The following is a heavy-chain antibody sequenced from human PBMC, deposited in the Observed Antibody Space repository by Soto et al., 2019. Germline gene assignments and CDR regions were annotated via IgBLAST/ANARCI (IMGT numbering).Heavy chain of an antibody. V-gene: IGHV1-69*13. D-gene: IGHD3-10*01. J-gene: IGHJ6*02. Sequence: ASVKVSCKASGGTFSSYAISWVRQAPGQGLEWMGGIIPIFGTANYAQKFQGRVTITADESTSTAYMELGSLRSEDTAVYYCARDRGKRGYYYYGMDVWGQGTTVTVSS. CDR1: GGTFSSYA. CDR2: IIPIFGTA. CDR3: ARDRGKRGYYYYGMDV.